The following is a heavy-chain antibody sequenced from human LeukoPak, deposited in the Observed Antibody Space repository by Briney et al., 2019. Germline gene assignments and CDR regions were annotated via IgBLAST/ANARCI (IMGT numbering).Heavy chain of an antibody. J-gene: IGHJ4*02. D-gene: IGHD6-19*01. CDR1: GFTFSSYG. CDR2: ISSSGSTI. Sequence: PGGSLRLSCAASGFTFSSYGMNWVRQAPGKGLEWVSYISSSGSTIYYANSVKGRFTISRDNARNSLYLQMNSLRAEDTAVYYCASETGYSSGWREYYLDYWGQGTLVTVSS. V-gene: IGHV3-48*01. CDR3: ASETGYSSGWREYYLDY.